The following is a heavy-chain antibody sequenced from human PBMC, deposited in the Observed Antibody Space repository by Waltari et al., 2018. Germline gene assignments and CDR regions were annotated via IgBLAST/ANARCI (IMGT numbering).Heavy chain of an antibody. CDR3: ARSGVVGASYDAFDI. CDR2: IYTSGST. Sequence: QVQLQESGPGLVKPSQTLSLTCTVSGGSISSGSYYWSWIRQPAGKGLEWIGYIYTSGSTNYNPSLKSRVTISVDTSKNQFSLKLSSVTAADTAVYYCARSGVVGASYDAFDIWGQGTMVTVSS. V-gene: IGHV4-61*09. D-gene: IGHD1-26*01. J-gene: IGHJ3*02. CDR1: GGSISSGSYY.